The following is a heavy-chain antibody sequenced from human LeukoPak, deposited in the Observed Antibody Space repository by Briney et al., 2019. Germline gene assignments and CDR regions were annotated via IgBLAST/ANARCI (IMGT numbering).Heavy chain of an antibody. V-gene: IGHV3-33*01. Sequence: GGSLRLSCAASGFTFSSYGMHWVRQAPGKGLEWVAVIWYDGSNKYYADSVKGRFTISRDNPKNTLYLQMNSLRAEDTAVYHCARDGSRGGNYFDYWGQGTLVTVSS. J-gene: IGHJ4*02. CDR3: ARDGSRGGNYFDY. CDR1: GFTFSSYG. CDR2: IWYDGSNK. D-gene: IGHD1-26*01.